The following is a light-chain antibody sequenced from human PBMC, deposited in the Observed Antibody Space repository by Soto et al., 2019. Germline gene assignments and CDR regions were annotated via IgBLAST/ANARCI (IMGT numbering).Light chain of an antibody. Sequence: QSVLTQPASVSGSPGQSITISCTGTSSDVGGYNYVSWYQQHPGKAPKLMIYEVGNRPSGVSNRFSGSKSGNTASLTISGLQAEDEADYYRNSYTSSRTYVFGTGNKVTVL. J-gene: IGLJ1*01. V-gene: IGLV2-14*01. CDR3: NSYTSSRTYV. CDR1: SSDVGGYNY. CDR2: EVG.